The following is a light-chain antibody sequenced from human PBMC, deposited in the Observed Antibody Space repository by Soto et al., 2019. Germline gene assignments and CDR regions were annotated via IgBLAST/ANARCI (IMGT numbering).Light chain of an antibody. J-gene: IGKJ1*01. CDR1: QSVRSSY. Sequence: EIVLTQSPGTLSLSPGERATLSCRASQSVRSSYLAWYQQKLGQAPRLLIYGVSNRATGIPDRFSGSGSGTDFTLNISGLESEDFAVYYCQQYGTSPRTFGQGTKVEIK. CDR2: GVS. CDR3: QQYGTSPRT. V-gene: IGKV3-20*01.